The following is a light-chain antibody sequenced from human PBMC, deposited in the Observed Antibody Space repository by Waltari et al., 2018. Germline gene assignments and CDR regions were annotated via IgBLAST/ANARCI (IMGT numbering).Light chain of an antibody. CDR3: FSYAGSNNLV. J-gene: IGLJ2*01. CDR1: SSDGGAYNY. V-gene: IGLV2-8*01. CDR2: EVS. Sequence: QSALTQPPSASGSPGQSVTISCTGPSSDGGAYNYASGYQQPPDKAPPPLIFEVSQRPSGVPDRFSGSKSGNTASLTVSGLQAEDEADYYCFSYAGSNNLVFGGGTKLTVL.